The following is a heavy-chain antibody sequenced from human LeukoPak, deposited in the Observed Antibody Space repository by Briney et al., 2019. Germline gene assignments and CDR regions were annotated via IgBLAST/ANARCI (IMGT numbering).Heavy chain of an antibody. CDR3: ARESYGSGSSDFDY. D-gene: IGHD3-10*01. V-gene: IGHV3-33*01. J-gene: IGHJ4*02. CDR2: IWYDGSNK. CDR1: GFTFSSYG. Sequence: GRSLRLSCAASGFTFSSYGMHWVRQAPGKGLEWVAVIWYDGSNKYYADSVKGRFTISRDNSKNTLYLQINSLRAEDTAVYYCARESYGSGSSDFDYWGQGTLVTVSS.